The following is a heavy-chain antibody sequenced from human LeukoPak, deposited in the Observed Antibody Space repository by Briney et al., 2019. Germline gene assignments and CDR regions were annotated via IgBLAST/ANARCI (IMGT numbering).Heavy chain of an antibody. V-gene: IGHV3-30*02. Sequence: GGSLRLSCAASGFTFSSYGMLWVRQAPGKGLEWVAFIRYDGSNKYYADSVKGRFTISRDNSKNTLYLQMSSLRAEDTAVYYCLGYCSSTSCYPYYFDYWGQGTLVTVSS. CDR1: GFTFSSYG. D-gene: IGHD2-2*01. CDR3: LGYCSSTSCYPYYFDY. CDR2: IRYDGSNK. J-gene: IGHJ4*02.